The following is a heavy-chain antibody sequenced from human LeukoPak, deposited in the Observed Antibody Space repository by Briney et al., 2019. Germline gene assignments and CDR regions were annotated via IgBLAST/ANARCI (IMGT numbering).Heavy chain of an antibody. J-gene: IGHJ4*02. CDR3: ARDLKGYSSSGGVDY. V-gene: IGHV3-48*01. Sequence: GGSLRLSCATSGFTLSNHGMHWVRQAPGKGLEWVSYISSSSTTIHYADSVKGRFTISRDSARNSLYLQMNSLRAEDTATYYCARDLKGYSSSGGVDYWGQGTLVTVSS. CDR2: ISSSSTTI. D-gene: IGHD6-13*01. CDR1: GFTLSNHG.